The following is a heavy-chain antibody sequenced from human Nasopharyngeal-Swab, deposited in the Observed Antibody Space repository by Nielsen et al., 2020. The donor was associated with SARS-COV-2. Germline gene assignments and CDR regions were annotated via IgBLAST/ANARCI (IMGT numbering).Heavy chain of an antibody. V-gene: IGHV3-53*01. D-gene: IGHD2-2*01. J-gene: IGHJ1*01. Sequence: GESLKISCAASEFTFSSYAMTWVRQAPGKGLEWVSVTEIGGTTHYADSVKGRFSISRDSSTNTLYLQMNNVRAEDTAVYYCARDLGGGYCTTTNCPGSWGQGTLVTVSS. CDR2: TEIGGTT. CDR1: EFTFSSYA. CDR3: ARDLGGGYCTTTNCPGS.